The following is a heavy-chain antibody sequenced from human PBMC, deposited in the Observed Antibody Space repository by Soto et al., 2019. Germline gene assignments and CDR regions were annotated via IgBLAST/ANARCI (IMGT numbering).Heavy chain of an antibody. Sequence: GGSLRLSCAASGFTFTTYAMNWVRQAPGKGLEGVSSITSSGTSTYYGDFVKGRFTISRDNSQNTVYLQMNSLRVDDTAVYYCAKGGSRWSYFDFWGQGMVVTVSS. D-gene: IGHD6-13*01. CDR3: AKGGSRWSYFDF. CDR2: ITSSGTST. J-gene: IGHJ4*02. V-gene: IGHV3-23*01. CDR1: GFTFTTYA.